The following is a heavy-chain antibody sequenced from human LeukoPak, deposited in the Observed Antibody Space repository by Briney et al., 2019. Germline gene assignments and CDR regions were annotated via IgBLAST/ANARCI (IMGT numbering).Heavy chain of an antibody. V-gene: IGHV1-18*01. J-gene: IGHJ4*02. CDR3: ASSTAVAGPFDY. CDR2: ISAYNGNT. Sequence: ASVKVSCKASGYTFTSYGISWVRQAPGQGLEWMGWISAYNGNTNYAQKLQGRVTMTTDTSTSTAYMELRSLRSGDTAVYYCASSTAVAGPFDYWGQGTLVTVSS. D-gene: IGHD6-19*01. CDR1: GYTFTSYG.